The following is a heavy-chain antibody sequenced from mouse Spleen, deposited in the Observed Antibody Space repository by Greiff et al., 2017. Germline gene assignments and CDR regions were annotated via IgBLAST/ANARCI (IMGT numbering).Heavy chain of an antibody. CDR2: IWSGGST. V-gene: IGHV2-2*01. Sequence: VHLVESGPGLVQPSQSLSITCTVSGFSLTSYGVHWVRQSPGKGLEWLGVIWSGGSTDYNAAFISRLSISKDNSKSQVFFKMNSLQADDTAIYYCARNYYYGSSYYFDYWGQGTTLTVSS. CDR3: ARNYYYGSSYYFDY. J-gene: IGHJ2*01. D-gene: IGHD1-1*01. CDR1: GFSLTSYG.